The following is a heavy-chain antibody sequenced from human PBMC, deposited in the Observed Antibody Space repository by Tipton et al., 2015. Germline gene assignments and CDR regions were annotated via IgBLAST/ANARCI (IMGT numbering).Heavy chain of an antibody. Sequence: SLRLSCAASGFTFTDYYMSWLRQAPGKGLEWVANIKEDGSEKFYVDSVKGRFTISRDNAKNSLYLQMNSLRAEDTAVYYCARNRGISHWGQGTLVTVSS. V-gene: IGHV3-7*03. D-gene: IGHD3-16*01. CDR1: GFTFTDYY. CDR3: ARNRGISH. CDR2: IKEDGSEK. J-gene: IGHJ4*02.